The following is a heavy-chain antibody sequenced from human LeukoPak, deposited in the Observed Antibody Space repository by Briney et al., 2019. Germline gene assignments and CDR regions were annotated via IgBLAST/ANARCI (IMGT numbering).Heavy chain of an antibody. CDR3: ARDPGYYDSSGYYSHLFDY. D-gene: IGHD3-22*01. CDR1: GGSISSSNW. CDR2: IYHSGST. Sequence: PSGTLSLTCAVSGGSISSSNWWSWVRQPPGKGLEWIGEIYHSGSTNYNPSLKSRVTISVDKSKNQFSLKLSSVTAADTAVYYCARDPGYYDSSGYYSHLFDYWGQGTLVTVSS. J-gene: IGHJ4*02. V-gene: IGHV4-4*02.